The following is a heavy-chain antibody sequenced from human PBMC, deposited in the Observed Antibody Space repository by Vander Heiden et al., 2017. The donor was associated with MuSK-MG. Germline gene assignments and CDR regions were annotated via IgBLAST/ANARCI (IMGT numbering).Heavy chain of an antibody. CDR3: AGSPPRDPSTPFDT. Sequence: QVLLVQSGAEVRTPGASVKVSCKASGSTLSTRDINWVRQATGQGLQWMGWMNPESGNAGYAQKFQGRVTMTRDASIGTAYMELSDLTSEDTAVYYCAGSPPRDPSTPFDTWGQGTLVTVSS. CDR2: MNPESGNA. V-gene: IGHV1-8*02. J-gene: IGHJ4*02. CDR1: GSTLSTRD.